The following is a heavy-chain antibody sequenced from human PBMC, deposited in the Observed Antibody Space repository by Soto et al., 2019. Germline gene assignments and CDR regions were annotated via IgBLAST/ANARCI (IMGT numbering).Heavy chain of an antibody. Sequence: QVQLVQSGAEVKKPGSSVKVSCKTSGGTFSSYAISWVRQAPGQGLEWMGGIIPMFGTANYAQKFQGRVTITADESTSTVYMELSSLRSEDTAVYYCARSRANYYDSRGYYYSTFDYWGQGTLVTVSS. CDR2: IIPMFGTA. CDR1: GGTFSSYA. J-gene: IGHJ4*02. D-gene: IGHD3-22*01. V-gene: IGHV1-69*12. CDR3: ARSRANYYDSRGYYYSTFDY.